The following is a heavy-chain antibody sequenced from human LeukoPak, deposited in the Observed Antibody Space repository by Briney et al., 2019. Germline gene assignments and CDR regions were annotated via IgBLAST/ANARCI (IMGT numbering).Heavy chain of an antibody. CDR2: INPNTGAT. D-gene: IGHD6-19*01. Sequence: GASVKVSCKASGYTLTGYYLHWVRQATGQGLEWMGWINPNTGATHSAQKFQGRITMTRDTSISTAYMDLSRLRSDDTAVYYCARDRVGSGWPRPYYFEVWGQGTLVTLS. CDR1: GYTLTGYY. V-gene: IGHV1-2*02. CDR3: ARDRVGSGWPRPYYFEV. J-gene: IGHJ4*02.